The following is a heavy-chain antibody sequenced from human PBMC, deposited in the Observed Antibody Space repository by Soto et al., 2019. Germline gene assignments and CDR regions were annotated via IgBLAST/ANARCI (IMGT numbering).Heavy chain of an antibody. J-gene: IGHJ4*02. D-gene: IGHD6-6*01. Sequence: GGSLRLSCAASGFTFSNAWMNWVRQAPGKGLEWVGRIKSKTDGGTTDYAAPVKGRFTISRDDSKNTLYLQMNSLGAGDTAVYYCARTLEGIFSRIDYWGQGTLVTVSS. CDR2: IKSKTDGGTT. V-gene: IGHV3-15*07. CDR3: ARTLEGIFSRIDY. CDR1: GFTFSNAW.